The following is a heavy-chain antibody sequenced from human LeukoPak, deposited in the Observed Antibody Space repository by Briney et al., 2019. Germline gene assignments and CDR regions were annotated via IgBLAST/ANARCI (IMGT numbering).Heavy chain of an antibody. CDR3: ARDLLCGFDV. CDR1: GFAFSSYG. J-gene: IGHJ3*01. Sequence: PGRSLRLSCAASGFAFSSYGMHWVRQAPGKGLEWVSYISTTSSNIFYADSVKGRFTISRDNAKNSLYLQMNSLRDEDTAVYYCARDLLCGFDVWGQGTVVTVSS. CDR2: ISTTSSNI. D-gene: IGHD2-21*01. V-gene: IGHV3-48*02.